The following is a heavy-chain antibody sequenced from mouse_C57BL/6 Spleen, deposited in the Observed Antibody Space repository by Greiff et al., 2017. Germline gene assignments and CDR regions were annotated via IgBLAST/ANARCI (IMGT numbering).Heavy chain of an antibody. J-gene: IGHJ3*01. D-gene: IGHD1-1*01. CDR2: IDPSDSYT. Sequence: QVQLQQPGAELVRPGTSVKLSCKASGYTFTSYWMHWVKQRPGQGLEWIGVIDPSDSYTNYNQKFKGKATLTVDTSSSTAYMQLSSLTSEDSAVYYCASWGITTVVATGWGQGTLVTVSA. V-gene: IGHV1-59*01. CDR3: ASWGITTVVATG. CDR1: GYTFTSYW.